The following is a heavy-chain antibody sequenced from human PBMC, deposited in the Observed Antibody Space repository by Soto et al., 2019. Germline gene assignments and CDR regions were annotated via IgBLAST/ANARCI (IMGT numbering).Heavy chain of an antibody. Sequence: QLHLVQSGAVVKKPGASVTVSCSASGYPVTAYYMHWVRQAPGRGLEWMGGINPATGAAKYTQTFQGRVTMTRDTSPSTVFMELSGLTSEDTAVFYCARGGGVGVAGSAAFDIWGQGTLVTVSS. CDR1: GYPVTAYY. D-gene: IGHD3-3*01. V-gene: IGHV1-2*02. CDR2: INPATGAA. CDR3: ARGGGVGVAGSAAFDI. J-gene: IGHJ3*02.